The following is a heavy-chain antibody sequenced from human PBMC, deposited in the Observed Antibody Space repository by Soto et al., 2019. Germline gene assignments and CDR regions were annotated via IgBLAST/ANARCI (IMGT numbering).Heavy chain of an antibody. V-gene: IGHV4-39*01. CDR3: ARRRYSGSSGLDS. J-gene: IGHJ4*02. D-gene: IGHD1-26*01. Sequence: QLQLQESGPGLLKPSETLSLTCAVSGGPVGSGRYYWDWIRRPPGQGLEWIGTIYYTGNTYYNPSLMSLVTISVDTSKNQFSLTLTSVTAADTAVYYCARRRYSGSSGLDSWGRGTLVSVSS. CDR1: GGPVGSGRYY. CDR2: IYYTGNT.